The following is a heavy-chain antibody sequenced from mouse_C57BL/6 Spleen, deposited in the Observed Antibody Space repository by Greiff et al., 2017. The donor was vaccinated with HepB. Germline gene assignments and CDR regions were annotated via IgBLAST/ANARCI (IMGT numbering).Heavy chain of an antibody. Sequence: VQLQQSGAELVKPGASVKISCKASGYAFSSYWMNWVKQRPGKGLEWIGQIYPGDGDTNYNGKFKGKATLTADKSSSTAYMQLSSLTSEDSAVYFCARSPPTAQVYYFDYWGQGTTLTVSS. CDR1: GYAFSSYW. V-gene: IGHV1-80*01. D-gene: IGHD3-2*02. J-gene: IGHJ2*01. CDR3: ARSPPTAQVYYFDY. CDR2: IYPGDGDT.